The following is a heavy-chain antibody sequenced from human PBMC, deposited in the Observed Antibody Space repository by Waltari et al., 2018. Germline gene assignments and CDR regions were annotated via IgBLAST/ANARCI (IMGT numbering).Heavy chain of an antibody. CDR1: GFTFANYA. J-gene: IGHJ3*02. CDR2: ITGNSANI. D-gene: IGHD1-26*01. V-gene: IGHV3-9*01. CDR3: AKGGGIRDAFDI. Sequence: EMQLVESGGGLVQPGRSLRLSCASSGFTFANYAMHWVRQAPGKGLEWVSGITGNSANIGYADSVQGRFTISRDNAKYSLYLQLNSLRAEDPALYYCAKGGGIRDAFDIWGQGTMVTVSS.